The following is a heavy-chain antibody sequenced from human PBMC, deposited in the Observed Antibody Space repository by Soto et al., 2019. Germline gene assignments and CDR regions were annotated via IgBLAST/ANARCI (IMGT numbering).Heavy chain of an antibody. J-gene: IGHJ5*02. V-gene: IGHV3-49*04. CDR1: GFTFGDYA. CDR2: IRSKAYGGTP. CDR3: VRDGTKTLRDWFDP. Sequence: GSLRLPCTASGFTFGDYAVNWVRQAPGKGLEWVGFIRSKAYGGTPEYAASVKGRFTISRDDSNSIAYLQMNSLKTEDTAVYYCVRDGTKTLRDWFDPWGQGISVTVSS. D-gene: IGHD1-1*01.